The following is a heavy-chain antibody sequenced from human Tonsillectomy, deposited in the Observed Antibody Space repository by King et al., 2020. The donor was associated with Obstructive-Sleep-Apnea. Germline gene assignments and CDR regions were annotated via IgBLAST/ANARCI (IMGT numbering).Heavy chain of an antibody. CDR2: IDWDDEK. CDR3: ARILWHYYDSSGYYYDY. CDR1: GFSLSTSGMC. J-gene: IGHJ4*02. Sequence: TLKESGPALVKPTQTLTLTCTFSGFSLSTSGMCVSWIRQPPGKALEWLALIDWDDEKYYSTSLKTRLTISKDTSKNQVVLTMTNMDPVDTATYYCARILWHYYDSSGYYYDYWGQGTLVTVSS. D-gene: IGHD3-22*01. V-gene: IGHV2-70*01.